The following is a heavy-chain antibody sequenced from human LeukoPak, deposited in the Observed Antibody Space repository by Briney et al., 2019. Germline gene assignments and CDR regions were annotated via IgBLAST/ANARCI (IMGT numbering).Heavy chain of an antibody. CDR2: INPNSGGT. V-gene: IGHV1-2*02. CDR3: ARDKQDFDWFTDAFDI. J-gene: IGHJ3*02. CDR1: GYTFTDYY. D-gene: IGHD3-9*01. Sequence: GASVPVPYQASGYTFTDYYMLWLRQAPGQGLEGMGWINPNSGGTNFAPKFHGRVNMTRDTSISTAYMELSRLRSDDTAVYYCARDKQDFDWFTDAFDIWGQGTMVTVSS.